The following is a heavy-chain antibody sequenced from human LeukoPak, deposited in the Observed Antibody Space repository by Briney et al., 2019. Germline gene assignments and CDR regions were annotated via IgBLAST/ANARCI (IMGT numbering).Heavy chain of an antibody. CDR3: ATRYDTYYYYGMDV. V-gene: IGHV3-21*01. J-gene: IGHJ6*02. Sequence: GGSPRLSCAASGFTFSSYSMNWVRQAPGKGLEWVSSISSSSSYIYYADSVKGRFTISRDNAKNSLYLQMNSLRAEDTAVYYCATRYDTYYYYGMDVWGQGTTVTVSS. CDR1: GFTFSSYS. CDR2: ISSSSSYI. D-gene: IGHD1-1*01.